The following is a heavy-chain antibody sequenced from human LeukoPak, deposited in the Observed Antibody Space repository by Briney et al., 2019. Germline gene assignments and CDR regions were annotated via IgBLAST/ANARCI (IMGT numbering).Heavy chain of an antibody. Sequence: TASETLSLTCIVSGGSISSGGYYWSWIRQPPGKGLEWIGEINHSGSTNYNPSLKSRVTISVDTSKNQFSLKLSSVTAADTAVYYCARGLLDSSGRYGHRFDYWGQGTLVTVSS. D-gene: IGHD6-19*01. CDR2: INHSGST. CDR1: GGSISSGGYY. CDR3: ARGLLDSSGRYGHRFDY. J-gene: IGHJ4*02. V-gene: IGHV4-39*07.